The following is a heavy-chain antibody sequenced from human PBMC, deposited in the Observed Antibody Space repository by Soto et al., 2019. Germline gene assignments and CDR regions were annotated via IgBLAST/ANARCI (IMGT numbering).Heavy chain of an antibody. J-gene: IGHJ6*02. Sequence: QVQLVQSGAEVKKPGASVKVSCKASGYTFTSYGISWVRQAPGQGLEWMGWISAYNGKTNYAQKLQGRVTMTTDTSTSTAFMELRSLRSDDTAVYYCARSIFGVVISYYYHGMDVWGQGTTVTVSS. CDR2: ISAYNGKT. V-gene: IGHV1-18*01. CDR1: GYTFTSYG. CDR3: ARSIFGVVISYYYHGMDV. D-gene: IGHD3-3*01.